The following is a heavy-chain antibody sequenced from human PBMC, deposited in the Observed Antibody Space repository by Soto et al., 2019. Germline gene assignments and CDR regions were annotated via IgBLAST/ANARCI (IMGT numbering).Heavy chain of an antibody. J-gene: IGHJ6*02. CDR1: GYTFTNYW. Sequence: GESLKISCKGSGYTFTNYWIGWVRQMPGKGPEWMGIIYPGDSDTKYNPSFQGQVTISADKSITTTYLQWSSLKASDTAIYYCAASTFYYGMDVRGQGTTVTVSS. CDR3: AASTFYYGMDV. V-gene: IGHV5-51*01. CDR2: IYPGDSDT.